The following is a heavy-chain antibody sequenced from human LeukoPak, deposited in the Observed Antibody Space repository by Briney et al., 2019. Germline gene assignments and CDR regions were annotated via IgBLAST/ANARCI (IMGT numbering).Heavy chain of an antibody. Sequence: PGRSLRPSCAASGFTFSSYAMHWVRQAPGKGLEWVAVISYDGSNKYYADSVKGRFTISRDNPKNTLYLQMNSLRAEDTAVYYCARSRRTTYNWFDPWGQGTLVTVSS. CDR1: GFTFSSYA. J-gene: IGHJ5*02. D-gene: IGHD1-1*01. V-gene: IGHV3-30-3*01. CDR3: ARSRRTTYNWFDP. CDR2: ISYDGSNK.